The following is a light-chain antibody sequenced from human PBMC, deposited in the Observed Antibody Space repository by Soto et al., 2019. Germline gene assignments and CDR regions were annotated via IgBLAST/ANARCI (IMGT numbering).Light chain of an antibody. J-gene: IGKJ1*01. CDR1: EGLTNSY. Sequence: EIVLTQSPGTLSLSPGEVATLSFMAVEGLTNSYLAWYQQKPGQAPSLLIHGVYTRAPGIPARFSGSGSGTEFTLTISSLQSEDFAVYYCQQYHSWPPRTFGQGTKVDIK. CDR3: QQYHSWPPRT. CDR2: GVY. V-gene: IGKV3D-15*01.